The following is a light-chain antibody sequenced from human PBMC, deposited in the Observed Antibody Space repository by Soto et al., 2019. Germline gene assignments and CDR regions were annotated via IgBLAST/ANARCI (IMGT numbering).Light chain of an antibody. V-gene: IGKV1-27*01. CDR2: AAS. CDR1: QDISNS. J-gene: IGKJ4*01. CDR3: QEYNSAPLT. Sequence: DIQMTQSPYSLSASVGDRVTITCRASQDISNSLAWYQQKPGKVPKVLIYAASILQSGVPARFSGSGSGTDFTLTISSLQPEDVATYYCQEYNSAPLTFGGGTKVEI.